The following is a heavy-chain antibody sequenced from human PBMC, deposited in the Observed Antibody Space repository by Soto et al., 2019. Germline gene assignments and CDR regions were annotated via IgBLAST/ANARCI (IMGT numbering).Heavy chain of an antibody. CDR1: SGSISSSNW. D-gene: IGHD6-13*01. CDR3: ARTGPNSSSGYSY. V-gene: IGHV4-4*02. CDR2: IYHSGST. Sequence: PSETLSLTCAVSSGSISSSNWWSWVRQPPGKGLEWIGEIYHSGSTNYNPSLKSRVTISVDKSKNQFSLKLSSVTAADTAVYYWARTGPNSSSGYSYWGQGTLVTVSS. J-gene: IGHJ4*02.